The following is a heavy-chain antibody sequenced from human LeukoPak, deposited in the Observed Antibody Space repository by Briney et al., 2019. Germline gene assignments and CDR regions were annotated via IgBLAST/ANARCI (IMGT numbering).Heavy chain of an antibody. CDR1: GYTSSSYG. CDR3: ARDVPGSIGTTARFDP. D-gene: IGHD1-1*01. Sequence: ASVKVSCKSSGYTSSSYGISWMRQAPGQGPEWMGWVSTYNGNTNYAQKFQGRVTMTTDTSTSTAYMELRSLRSDDTAVYYCARDVPGSIGTTARFDPWGQGTLVTVSS. CDR2: VSTYNGNT. V-gene: IGHV1-18*04. J-gene: IGHJ5*02.